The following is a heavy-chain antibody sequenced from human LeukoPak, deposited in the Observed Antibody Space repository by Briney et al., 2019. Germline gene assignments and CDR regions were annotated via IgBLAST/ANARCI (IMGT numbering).Heavy chain of an antibody. CDR1: GGSISSYY. Sequence: VEPSETLSLTCTVSGGSISSYYWSRIRQPAGKGLEWIGHIYTSGSTNYNPSLKSRVTMSVDTSKNQFSLKLSSVTAADTAVYYCARIGVGSSIIWYFDLWGRGTLVTVSS. D-gene: IGHD6-13*01. V-gene: IGHV4-4*07. CDR3: ARIGVGSSIIWYFDL. CDR2: IYTSGST. J-gene: IGHJ2*01.